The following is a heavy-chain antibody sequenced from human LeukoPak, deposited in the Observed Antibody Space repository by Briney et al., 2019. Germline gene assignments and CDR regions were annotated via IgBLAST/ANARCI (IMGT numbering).Heavy chain of an antibody. V-gene: IGHV4-34*01. Sequence: SETLSLTCAVYGGSFSGYYWSWIRQPPGKGLEWIGEINHSGSTNYNPSLKSRVTISVDTSKNQFSLKLSSVTAADTAVYYCARDTWGNIVVVPAAPNSYYFDYWGQGTLVTVSS. CDR1: GGSFSGYY. CDR2: INHSGST. D-gene: IGHD2-2*01. CDR3: ARDTWGNIVVVPAAPNSYYFDY. J-gene: IGHJ4*02.